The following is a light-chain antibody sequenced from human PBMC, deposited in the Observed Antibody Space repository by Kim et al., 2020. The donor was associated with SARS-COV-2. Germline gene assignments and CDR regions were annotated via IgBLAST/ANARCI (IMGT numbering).Light chain of an antibody. CDR3: SSYTSSSTWV. V-gene: IGLV2-14*03. CDR1: SSDVGGYNY. CDR2: DVS. Sequence: QSALTQPASETGSPGQSITISCTGTSSDVGGYNYVSWYQQHPGKAPKLMIYDVSNRPSGVSNRFSGSKSGNTASLTISGLQAEDEADYYCSSYTSSSTWVVGGGTQLAVL. J-gene: IGLJ3*02.